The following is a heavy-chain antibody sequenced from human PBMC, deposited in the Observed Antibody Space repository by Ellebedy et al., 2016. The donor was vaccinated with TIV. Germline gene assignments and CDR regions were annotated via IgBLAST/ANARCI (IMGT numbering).Heavy chain of an antibody. J-gene: IGHJ4*02. CDR2: INQGGSET. D-gene: IGHD5-12*01. V-gene: IGHV3-7*01. CDR3: ASAARGSGAYESF. Sequence: GESLKISCAASGFTFSRFWMAWVRQAPGKGLEWVATINQGGSETYYVDSVKGRFTISRDNSKNSLYLQMNSLRADDTALNYCASAARGSGAYESFWGQGTLVTVSP. CDR1: GFTFSRFW.